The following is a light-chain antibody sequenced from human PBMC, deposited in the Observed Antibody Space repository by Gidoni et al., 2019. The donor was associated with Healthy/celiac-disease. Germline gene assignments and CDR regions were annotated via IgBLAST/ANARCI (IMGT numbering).Light chain of an antibody. CDR1: SSNIGSNT. J-gene: IGLJ3*02. Sequence: QSVLPQPPSASGTPGQRVTISCSGSSSNIGSNTVNWYQQLPGTAPKLLIYSNNQRPSGVPDRFSGSKSGTSASLAISGLQSEDEADYYCAAWDDSLNGREWVFGGGTKLTVL. CDR3: AAWDDSLNGREWV. V-gene: IGLV1-44*01. CDR2: SNN.